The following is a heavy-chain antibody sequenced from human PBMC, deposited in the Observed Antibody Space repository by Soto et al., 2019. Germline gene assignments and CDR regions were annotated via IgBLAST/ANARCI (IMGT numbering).Heavy chain of an antibody. CDR2: IYYSGST. CDR1: GDSISSYY. CDR3: ASLKLGYSTFDP. J-gene: IGHJ5*02. V-gene: IGHV4-59*01. D-gene: IGHD5-18*01. Sequence: SETLSLTSTVSGDSISSYYWSWIRQPPGKGLEWIGYIYYSGSTNYNPSLKSRVTISVDTSKNQFSLKLSSVTAADTAVYYCASLKLGYSTFDPWGQGTLVTGSS.